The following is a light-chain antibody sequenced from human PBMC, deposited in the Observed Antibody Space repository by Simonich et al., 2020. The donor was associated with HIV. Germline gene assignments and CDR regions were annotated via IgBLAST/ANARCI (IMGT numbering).Light chain of an antibody. CDR2: AAS. J-gene: IGKJ1*01. V-gene: IGKV1-39*01. CDR3: QQSFSTPWT. Sequence: DIQMTQSPSSLPASVGNKVTVSCRASQSIRSDLNWYQQKPGKAPKHLIYAASSWQRGVPSRVSGSASGTDFTLTISSLQPEDFATYYCQQSFSTPWTFGQGTTVDIK. CDR1: QSIRSD.